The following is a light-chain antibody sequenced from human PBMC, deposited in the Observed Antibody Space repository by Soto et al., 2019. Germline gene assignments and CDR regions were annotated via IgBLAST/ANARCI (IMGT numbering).Light chain of an antibody. V-gene: IGKV4-1*01. CDR3: QQYYSTPLT. J-gene: IGKJ1*01. Sequence: DIVMTQSPDSLAVSLGERATINCKSSQSVLYSSNNKNYLAWYQQKPGQPPKLLIYWAATRESGVPDRFSGSWSVTDFALTISSLQAADVAVYYCQQYYSTPLTFGQGTKVEIK. CDR2: WAA. CDR1: QSVLYSSNNKNY.